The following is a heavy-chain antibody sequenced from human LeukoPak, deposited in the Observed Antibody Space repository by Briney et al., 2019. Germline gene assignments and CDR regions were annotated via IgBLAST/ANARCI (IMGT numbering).Heavy chain of an antibody. Sequence: PGGSLRLSCAASGFTFSSYSMNWVRQAPGKGLEWVSSISSSSSYIYYADSVKGRFTISRDNAKNSLYLQMNSLRAEDTAVYYCAKVATYYYGSETYYFFEHWGQGTPVTAS. CDR3: AKVATYYYGSETYYFFEH. CDR2: ISSSSSYI. J-gene: IGHJ4*02. V-gene: IGHV3-21*01. D-gene: IGHD3-10*01. CDR1: GFTFSSYS.